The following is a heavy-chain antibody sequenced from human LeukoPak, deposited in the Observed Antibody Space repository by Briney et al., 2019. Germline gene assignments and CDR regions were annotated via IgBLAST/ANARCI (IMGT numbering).Heavy chain of an antibody. CDR3: ARGGYCSGGSCYSDWFDP. D-gene: IGHD2-15*01. CDR1: GDSVSSNSAA. J-gene: IGHJ5*02. CDR2: TYYRSKWYN. Sequence: SQTLSLTCAISGDSVSSNSAAWNWIRQSPSRGLEWLGRTYYRSKWYNGYAVSVKSRITINPDTSKNQFSLQLNSVTPEDTAVYYCARGGYCSGGSCYSDWFDPWGQGTLVTVSS. V-gene: IGHV6-1*01.